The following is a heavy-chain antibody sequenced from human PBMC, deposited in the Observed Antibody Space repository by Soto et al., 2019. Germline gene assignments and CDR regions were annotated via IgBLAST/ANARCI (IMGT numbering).Heavy chain of an antibody. CDR1: GFSFPSYL. D-gene: IGHD6-13*01. J-gene: IGHJ5*02. V-gene: IGHV5-51*01. Sequence: QSLKNPYKGPGFSFPSYLIGWERQMPRKSLDWMGLIYPGDSDTRYSPSFQGQVTISADKSISTAYLQWSSLKASDTAMYCCARLYTPGQQLVRNWFDRWGQGTLVTVSS. CDR3: ARLYTPGQQLVRNWFDR. CDR2: IYPGDSDT.